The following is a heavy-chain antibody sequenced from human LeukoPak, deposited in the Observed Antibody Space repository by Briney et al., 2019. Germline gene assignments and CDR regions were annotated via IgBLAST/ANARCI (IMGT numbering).Heavy chain of an antibody. CDR1: GFTFSSYS. J-gene: IGHJ5*02. CDR2: ISSSSSYI. V-gene: IGHV3-21*01. Sequence: GGSLRLSCAASGFTFSSYSMNWVRQAPGKGLEWVSSISSSSSYIYYADSVKGRFTISRDNAKNSLYLQMNSLRAEDTAVNYCARARGVPSWFDPWGQGTLVTVSS. D-gene: IGHD3-10*01. CDR3: ARARGVPSWFDP.